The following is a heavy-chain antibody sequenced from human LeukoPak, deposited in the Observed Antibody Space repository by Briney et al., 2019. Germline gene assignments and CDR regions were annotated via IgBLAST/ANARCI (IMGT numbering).Heavy chain of an antibody. CDR1: GFSLSTSGVG. D-gene: IGHD3-3*01. V-gene: IGHV2-5*01. CDR3: AHMRDFWSGYTN. J-gene: IGHJ4*02. CDR2: IYWNDDK. Sequence: SGPTLVNPTQTLTLTCTFSGFSLSTSGVGVGWIRQPPGKALEWLALIYWNDDKRYSPSLKSRLTITKDTSKDQVVLTMTNMDPVDIATYYCAHMRDFWSGYTNWGQGTLVTVSS.